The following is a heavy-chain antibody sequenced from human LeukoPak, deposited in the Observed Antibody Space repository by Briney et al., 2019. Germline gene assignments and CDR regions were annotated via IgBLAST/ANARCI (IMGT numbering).Heavy chain of an antibody. CDR1: GFSLSTSGVG. CDR2: IYWDDDK. Sequence: QSGPTLVKPTQTLTLTCTFSGFSLSTSGVGVGWIRQPPGKALEWLALIYWDDDKRYSPSLKSRLTITKDTSKNQVVLTVTNMDPVDTATYYCAHSRSRDDILTGYYNWFDPWGQGTLVTVSS. J-gene: IGHJ5*02. D-gene: IGHD3-9*01. CDR3: AHSRSRDDILTGYYNWFDP. V-gene: IGHV2-5*02.